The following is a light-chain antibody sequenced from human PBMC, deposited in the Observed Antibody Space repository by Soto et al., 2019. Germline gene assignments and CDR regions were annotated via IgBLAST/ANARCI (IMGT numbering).Light chain of an antibody. J-gene: IGKJ4*01. V-gene: IGKV1-27*01. CDR1: QGIRNY. Sequence: DIQMTQSPSSLSASVGDRVTITCRASQGIRNYLSWYQQKPGEVPRLLIYTSSTLQSGVPSRFSGSGSGTEFTLTISSLQPEDVATYYCQKHDYAPLTFGGGTTVEIK. CDR2: TSS. CDR3: QKHDYAPLT.